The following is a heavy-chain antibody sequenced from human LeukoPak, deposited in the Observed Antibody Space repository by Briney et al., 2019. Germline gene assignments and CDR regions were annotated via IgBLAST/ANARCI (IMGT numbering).Heavy chain of an antibody. D-gene: IGHD6-25*01. CDR2: IYYNGNT. CDR3: VRHLSGWPPRVTLPFEY. V-gene: IGHV4-39*01. J-gene: IGHJ4*02. Sequence: SETLSLTCTVSGGSISSSSYSWGWIRQPPGKGLEWIGSIYYNGNTYYNPSLNSRVTISVDTSKNQFSLKLSSVTAGDTAIYYCVRHLSGWPPRVTLPFEYWGQGTLVTASS. CDR1: GGSISSSSYS.